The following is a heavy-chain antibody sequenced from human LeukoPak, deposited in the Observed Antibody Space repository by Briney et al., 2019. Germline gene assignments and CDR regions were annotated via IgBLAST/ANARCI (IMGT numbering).Heavy chain of an antibody. Sequence: ASVKVSCKASGGTFSSYAISWVRQAPGQGLEWMGRIIPILGIANYAQKFQGRVTIIADKSMSTAYMELSSLRSEDTAVYYCASYINSGSYRMFDYWGQGTLVTVSS. D-gene: IGHD1-26*01. V-gene: IGHV1-69*04. CDR1: GGTFSSYA. CDR3: ASYINSGSYRMFDY. J-gene: IGHJ4*02. CDR2: IIPILGIA.